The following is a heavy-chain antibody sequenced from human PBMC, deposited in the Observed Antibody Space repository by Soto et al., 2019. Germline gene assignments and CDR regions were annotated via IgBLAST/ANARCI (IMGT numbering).Heavy chain of an antibody. V-gene: IGHV4-59*01. Sequence: SETLSLTCPVCGGSISSYYWRWILQPPGNGLEWIGYIYYSGSTKYNPSLKSRFTISVDTSKNQFSLKLSSVTAADTAVYYCARDGGDSSGYYRHLDAFDIWGQGTMDTV. D-gene: IGHD3-22*01. CDR1: GGSISSYY. CDR3: ARDGGDSSGYYRHLDAFDI. J-gene: IGHJ3*02. CDR2: IYYSGST.